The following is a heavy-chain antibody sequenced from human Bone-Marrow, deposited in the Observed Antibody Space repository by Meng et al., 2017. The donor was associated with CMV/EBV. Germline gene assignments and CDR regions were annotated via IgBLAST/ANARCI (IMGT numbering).Heavy chain of an antibody. V-gene: IGHV1-8*03. D-gene: IGHD2-2*02. CDR3: ARVLKGYCSSTSCYTLGY. J-gene: IGHJ4*02. CDR1: GYTFTSYD. Sequence: ASVKVSCKASGYTFTSYDINWVRQATGQGLEWMGWMNPNSGNTGYAQKFQGRVTITRNTSISTAYMEPSSLRSEDTAVYYCARVLKGYCSSTSCYTLGYWGQGTLVTVSS. CDR2: MNPNSGNT.